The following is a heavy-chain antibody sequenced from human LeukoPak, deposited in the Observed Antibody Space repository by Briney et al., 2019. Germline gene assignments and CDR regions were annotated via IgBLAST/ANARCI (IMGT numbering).Heavy chain of an antibody. Sequence: ASVKVSCKASGYTFTSYGISWVRQAHGQGLEWMGWISAYNGNTNYAQKLQGRVTMTTDTSTSTAYMELRSLRSDDAAVYYCARDRTAMVWFDYWGQGTLVTVSS. CDR3: ARDRTAMVWFDY. CDR2: ISAYNGNT. J-gene: IGHJ4*02. D-gene: IGHD5-18*01. CDR1: GYTFTSYG. V-gene: IGHV1-18*01.